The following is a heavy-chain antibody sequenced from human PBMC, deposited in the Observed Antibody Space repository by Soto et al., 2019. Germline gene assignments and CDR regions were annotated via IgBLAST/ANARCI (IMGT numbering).Heavy chain of an antibody. V-gene: IGHV4-31*03. Sequence: SETLSLTCTFSGGSISSGGYYWSWIRQHPGKGLEWIGYIYYSGSTYYNPSLKSRVTISVDTSKNQFSLKLSSVTAADTAVYYCAIATGLLPMIYFDYWGQGTLGTVS. CDR3: AIATGLLPMIYFDY. D-gene: IGHD3-22*01. CDR2: IYYSGST. CDR1: GGSISSGGYY. J-gene: IGHJ4*02.